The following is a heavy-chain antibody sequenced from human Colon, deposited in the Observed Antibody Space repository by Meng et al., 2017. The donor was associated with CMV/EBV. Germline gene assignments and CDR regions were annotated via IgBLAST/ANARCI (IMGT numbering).Heavy chain of an antibody. D-gene: IGHD1-1*01. CDR2: IAPIFGTI. CDR3: ARDWAWTHDY. Sequence: QVQLVQSGDEVKKPGSSVKVSCKTSVDIISRQTVSWVRQAPGQGLEWMGKIAPIFGTIKYAEKFQGRVTITADHPTSTVYMELISLRSDDTAVYYCARDWAWTHDYWGQGTLVTDSS. CDR1: VDIISRQT. J-gene: IGHJ4*02. V-gene: IGHV1-69*08.